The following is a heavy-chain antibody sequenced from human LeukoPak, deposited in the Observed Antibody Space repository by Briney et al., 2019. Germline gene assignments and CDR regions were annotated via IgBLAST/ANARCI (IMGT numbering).Heavy chain of an antibody. CDR3: ARGGIAARPNWFDP. CDR2: INHSGST. D-gene: IGHD6-6*01. Sequence: SESLSLTCAVYGGSFSGYYWSWIRQPPGKGLEWIGEINHSGSTNYNPSFKSRVTISVDTSKNQFSLKLSSVTAADTAVYYCARGGIAARPNWFDPWGQGTLVTVSS. J-gene: IGHJ5*02. V-gene: IGHV4-34*01. CDR1: GGSFSGYY.